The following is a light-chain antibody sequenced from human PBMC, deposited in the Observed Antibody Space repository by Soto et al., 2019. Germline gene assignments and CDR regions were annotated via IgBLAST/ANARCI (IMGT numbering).Light chain of an antibody. CDR2: VAS. CDR1: QSVSSS. J-gene: IGKJ2*01. CDR3: HQRANWPPT. Sequence: EIVLTQSPATLSLSPGERATLSCRASQSVSSSLAWYQQKSGQCPRLLIYVASNRATGIPARFSGSGSGTDFTLTISSLEPEDFAVYYCHQRANWPPTFGQGTRLEIK. V-gene: IGKV3-11*01.